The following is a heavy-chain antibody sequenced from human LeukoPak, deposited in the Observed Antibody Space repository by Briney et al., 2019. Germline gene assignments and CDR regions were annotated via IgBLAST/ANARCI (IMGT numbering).Heavy chain of an antibody. CDR1: GDSISSSSYY. D-gene: IGHD1-26*01. CDR2: IYYSGST. V-gene: IGHV4-39*01. Sequence: SETLSLTCTVSGDSISSSSYYWGWIRQPPGKGLEWIGSIYYSGSTFYNPSLKSRVTISVDTSKNQFSLKLSSVTAADTAVYYCASLGRSVGYWGQGTLVTVS. J-gene: IGHJ4*02. CDR3: ASLGRSVGY.